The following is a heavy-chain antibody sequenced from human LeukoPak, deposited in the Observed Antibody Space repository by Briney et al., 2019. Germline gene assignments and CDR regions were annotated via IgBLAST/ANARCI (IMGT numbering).Heavy chain of an antibody. J-gene: IGHJ4*02. CDR3: ARDGAMVVRGVISLFDY. CDR2: INPNSGGT. D-gene: IGHD3-10*01. CDR1: GYTFTGYY. V-gene: IGHV1-2*04. Sequence: ASVKVCCKASGYTFTGYYMHWGRQAPGQGLEWMGWINPNSGGTNYAQKFQGWVTMTRDTSVSTAYMELSRLRSDDTAVYYCARDGAMVVRGVISLFDYWGQGTLVTVSS.